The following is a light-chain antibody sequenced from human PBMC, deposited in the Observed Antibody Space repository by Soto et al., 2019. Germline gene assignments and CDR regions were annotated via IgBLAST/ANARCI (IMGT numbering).Light chain of an antibody. CDR1: SSNIGGGFD. V-gene: IGLV1-40*01. Sequence: QSVLTQPPSVSGAPGQRVTISCTGSSSNIGGGFDVHWYQQLPGTAPKLLIYGNSIRPSGVPDRFSGSKSGSSVSLAIAGLQAEDEADYYCQSYDNSLDGFVFGTGTKLTVL. CDR2: GNS. J-gene: IGLJ1*01. CDR3: QSYDNSLDGFV.